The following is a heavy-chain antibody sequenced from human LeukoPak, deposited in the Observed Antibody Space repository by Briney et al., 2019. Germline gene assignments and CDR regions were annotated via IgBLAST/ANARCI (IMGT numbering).Heavy chain of an antibody. CDR3: ARQNSSWYFDY. D-gene: IGHD6-13*01. Sequence: SETLSLTCTVSGGSISSYYWTWIRQPAGRGLEWIGRIYITESTNYNPSLKSRVTMSVDTSKTQISLKLNSVTAPNTAVYYCARQNSSWYFDYWGQGTLVSVSS. V-gene: IGHV4-4*07. CDR1: GGSISSYY. J-gene: IGHJ4*02. CDR2: IYITEST.